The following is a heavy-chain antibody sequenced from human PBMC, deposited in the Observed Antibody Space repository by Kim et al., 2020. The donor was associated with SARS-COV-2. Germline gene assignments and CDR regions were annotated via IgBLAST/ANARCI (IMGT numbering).Heavy chain of an antibody. CDR3: AREYYDFWSGYYHFDY. J-gene: IGHJ4*02. Sequence: GGSLRLSCAASGFTFSSYEMNWVRQAPGKGLEWVSYISSSGSTIYYADSVKGRFTISRDNAKNSLYLQMNSLRAEDTAVYYCAREYYDFWSGYYHFDYWGQGTLVTVSS. D-gene: IGHD3-3*01. V-gene: IGHV3-48*03. CDR1: GFTFSSYE. CDR2: ISSSGSTI.